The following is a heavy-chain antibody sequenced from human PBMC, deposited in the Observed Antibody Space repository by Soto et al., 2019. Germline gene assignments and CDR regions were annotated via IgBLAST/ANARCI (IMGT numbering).Heavy chain of an antibody. D-gene: IGHD3-3*01. CDR3: AKDYDFWSGYGGYFDY. V-gene: IGHV3-30*18. CDR1: GFTFSSYG. CDR2: ISYDGSNK. J-gene: IGHJ4*02. Sequence: ESGGGVVQPGRSLRLSCAASGFTFSSYGMHWVRQAPGKGLEWVAVISYDGSNKYYADSVKGRFTISRDNSKNTLYLQMNSLRAEDTAVYYCAKDYDFWSGYGGYFDYWGQGTLVTVSS.